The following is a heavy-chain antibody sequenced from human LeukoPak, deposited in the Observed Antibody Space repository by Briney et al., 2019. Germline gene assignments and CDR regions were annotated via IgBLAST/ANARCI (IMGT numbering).Heavy chain of an antibody. CDR3: AKDDAWLRYAC. CDR1: GFTFSSYA. CDR2: ISGSGDIT. V-gene: IGHV3-23*01. Sequence: GGSLRLSCAASGFTFSSYAMSWVRQAPGKGLEWVSAISGSGDITYYADSVKGRFTVSRDNFKNTPYLQMNSLRTEDTAVYFCAKDDAWLRYACWGPGTLVTVSS. J-gene: IGHJ4*02. D-gene: IGHD5-12*01.